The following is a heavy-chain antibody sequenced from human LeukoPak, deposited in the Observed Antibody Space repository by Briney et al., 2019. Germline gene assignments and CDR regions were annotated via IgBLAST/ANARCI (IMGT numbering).Heavy chain of an antibody. D-gene: IGHD5-12*01. V-gene: IGHV4-39*07. J-gene: IGHJ4*02. CDR1: GGSISSSSYY. Sequence: SETLSLTCTVSGGSISSSSYYWGWIRQPPGKGLEWIGSIYYSGSTYYNPSLKSRVTISVDTSKNQFSLKLSSVTAADTAVYYCARERTSGYDSDYWGQGTLVTVSS. CDR2: IYYSGST. CDR3: ARERTSGYDSDY.